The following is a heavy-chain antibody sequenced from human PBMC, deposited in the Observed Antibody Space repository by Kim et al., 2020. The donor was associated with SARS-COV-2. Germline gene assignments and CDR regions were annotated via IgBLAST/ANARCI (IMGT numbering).Heavy chain of an antibody. D-gene: IGHD6-13*01. CDR3: ARTLAAAGNIDY. J-gene: IGHJ4*02. V-gene: IGHV4-39*01. Sequence: SETLSLTCTVSGGSISSSSYYWGWIRQPPGKGLEWIGSIYYSGSTYYNPSLKSRVTISVDTSKNQFSLKLSSVTAADTAVYYCARTLAAAGNIDYWGQGTLVTVSS. CDR2: IYYSGST. CDR1: GGSISSSSYY.